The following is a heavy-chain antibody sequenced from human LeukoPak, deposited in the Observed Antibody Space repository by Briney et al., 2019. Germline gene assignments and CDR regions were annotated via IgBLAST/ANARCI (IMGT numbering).Heavy chain of an antibody. CDR2: IRYDGSNK. CDR3: AKEVEQQLNGYGMDV. CDR1: GFTFSSYG. J-gene: IGHJ6*02. V-gene: IGHV3-30*02. Sequence: GGSLRLSCAASGFTFSSYGMHWVRQAPGKGLEWVAFIRYDGSNKYYLDSVKGRFTISRDNSKNTLYLQMNSLRVEDTAVYYCAKEVEQQLNGYGMDVWGQGTTVTVSS. D-gene: IGHD6-13*01.